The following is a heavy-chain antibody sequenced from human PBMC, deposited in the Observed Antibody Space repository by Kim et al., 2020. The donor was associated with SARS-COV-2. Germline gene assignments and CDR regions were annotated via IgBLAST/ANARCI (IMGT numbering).Heavy chain of an antibody. Sequence: SETLSLTCTVSGASFSNYWWSWIRQPPGKGLEWIGFFSNTGSTNYNPSLKSRVTISVDTSNNQFSLNLRSVTAADTAVYYCARHRLVDGDYAWGQGTLVTVSS. CDR2: FSNTGST. D-gene: IGHD4-17*01. CDR3: ARHRLVDGDYA. CDR1: GASFSNYW. J-gene: IGHJ4*02. V-gene: IGHV4-59*08.